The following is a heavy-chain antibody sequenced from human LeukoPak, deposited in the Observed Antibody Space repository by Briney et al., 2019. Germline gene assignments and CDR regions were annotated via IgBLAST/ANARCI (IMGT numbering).Heavy chain of an antibody. CDR3: VKGAESYCDSRSDY. J-gene: IGHJ4*02. CDR2: MSSSGGKT. CDR1: GFTFSSYA. D-gene: IGHD3-22*01. V-gene: IGHV3-64D*09. Sequence: GGSLRLSCSASGFTFSSYAMHWVRQAPGKGLEYVSAMSSSGGKTYYADSMKGRVIISRDNSKNTLYLQSSSLTPEDTAVYFCVKGAESYCDSRSDYWGQGTLVTVSS.